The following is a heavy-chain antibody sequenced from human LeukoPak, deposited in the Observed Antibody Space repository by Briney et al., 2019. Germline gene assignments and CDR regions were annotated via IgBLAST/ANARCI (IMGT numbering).Heavy chain of an antibody. D-gene: IGHD6-13*01. V-gene: IGHV4-59*01. J-gene: IGHJ4*02. CDR2: IYYSGST. CDR1: GGSISSYY. CDR3: ARKSFHSSSYDF. Sequence: SETLSLTCTVSGGSISSYYWSWVRQPPGKGLEWIGNIYYSGSTNYNPSLKSRVTISVDTSKNQFSLKLSSVTAADTAVYYCARKSFHSSSYDFWGQGTLVTVSS.